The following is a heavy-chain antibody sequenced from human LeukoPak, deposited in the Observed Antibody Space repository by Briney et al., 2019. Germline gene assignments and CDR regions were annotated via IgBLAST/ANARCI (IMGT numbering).Heavy chain of an antibody. CDR1: AGSITTYY. CDR3: ARRVVVTPTSLDAFDV. J-gene: IGHJ3*01. D-gene: IGHD2-21*02. V-gene: IGHV4-59*08. Sequence: SETLSLTCTISAGSITTYYWNWIRQPPGKGLEWIGYVYYTGSTIYAPSLNSRVTISLDTSKKQFSLKLNSVTAADTAVYYCARRVVVTPTSLDAFDVWSQGTMVTVSS. CDR2: VYYTGST.